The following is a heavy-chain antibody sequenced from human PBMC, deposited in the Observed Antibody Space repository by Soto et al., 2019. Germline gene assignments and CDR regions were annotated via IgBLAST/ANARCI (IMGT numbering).Heavy chain of an antibody. CDR2: IYYSGGT. J-gene: IGHJ4*02. Sequence: SETLSLTCTVSGASITSNYWGWVRQPPGKGLEWIGYIYYSGGTNYNPSLKSRVTISLNTSKNHFSLKLSSVTAADTAVYYCARALHGSSADLDSWGQGTLVTVSS. CDR1: GASITSNY. D-gene: IGHD6-6*01. V-gene: IGHV4-59*01. CDR3: ARALHGSSADLDS.